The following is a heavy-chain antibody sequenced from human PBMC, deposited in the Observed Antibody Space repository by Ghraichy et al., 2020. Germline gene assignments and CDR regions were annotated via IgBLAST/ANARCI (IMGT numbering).Heavy chain of an antibody. CDR3: ARNGRYSYGRIDY. V-gene: IGHV4-34*01. CDR1: GGSFSGYY. CDR2: INHSGST. J-gene: IGHJ4*02. Sequence: ETLSLTCAVYGGSFSGYYWSWIRQPPGKGLEWIGEINHSGSTNYNPSLKSRVTISVDTSKNQFSLKLSSVTAADTAVYYCARNGRYSYGRIDYWGQGTLVTVSS. D-gene: IGHD5-18*01.